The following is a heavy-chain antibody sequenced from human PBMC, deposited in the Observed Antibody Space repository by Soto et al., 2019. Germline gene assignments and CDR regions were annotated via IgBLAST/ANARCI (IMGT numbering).Heavy chain of an antibody. CDR2: IYYSGST. J-gene: IGHJ6*03. CDR1: GGSISSYY. V-gene: IGHV4-59*01. CDR3: ARGGGGYSYGYDYYYYYMDV. D-gene: IGHD5-18*01. Sequence: TSETLSLTCTVSGGSISSYYWSWIRQPPGKGLEWIGYIYYSGSTNYNPSLKSRVTISVDTSKNQFSLKLSSVTAADTAVYYCARGGGGYSYGYDYYYYYMDVWGKGTTVTVSS.